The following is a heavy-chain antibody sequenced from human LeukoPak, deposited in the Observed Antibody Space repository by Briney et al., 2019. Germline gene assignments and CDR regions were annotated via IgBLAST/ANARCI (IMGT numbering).Heavy chain of an antibody. V-gene: IGHV3-53*01. D-gene: IGHD2-21*02. J-gene: IGHJ3*02. CDR3: ARVLYCGGDCPPGAFDI. CDR1: GFTVSSNY. CDR2: IYSGGST. Sequence: GGSLRLSCAASGFTVSSNYMSWVRQAPGKGLEWVSVIYSGGSTYYADSVKGRFTISRDNSKNTLYLQMNSLRAEDTAVYYCARVLYCGGDCPPGAFDIWGQGTMVTVSS.